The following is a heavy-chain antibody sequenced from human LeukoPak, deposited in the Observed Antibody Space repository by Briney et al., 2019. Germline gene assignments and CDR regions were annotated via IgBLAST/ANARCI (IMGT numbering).Heavy chain of an antibody. CDR2: IKQDGSEK. J-gene: IGHJ6*03. D-gene: IGHD4-23*01. V-gene: IGHV3-7*01. Sequence: GGSLRLSCAASGFTFSDYYMSWIRQAPGKGLEWVANIKQDGSEKYYVDSVKGRFTISRDNAKNSLYLQMNSLRAEDTAVYYCARVATVVTPKVYYYMDVWGKGTTVTVSS. CDR1: GFTFSDYY. CDR3: ARVATVVTPKVYYYMDV.